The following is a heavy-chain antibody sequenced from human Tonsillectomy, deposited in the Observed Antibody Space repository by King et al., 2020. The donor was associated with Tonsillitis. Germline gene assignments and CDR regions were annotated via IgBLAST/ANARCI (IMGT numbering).Heavy chain of an antibody. D-gene: IGHD2/OR15-2a*01. V-gene: IGHV3-15*01. J-gene: IGHJ6*02. CDR1: GFTFTNAW. CDR2: IKSKGDGGAT. Sequence: VQLVESGGDLVKPGGSLRLSCAASGFTFTNAWMSWVRQAPGKGLEWVGRIKSKGDGGATEYDAPVKGRFTISRDDSRNMVFLQMNSLRTEDTAVYYCPTGAKYRGMDVWGQGTTVTVSS. CDR3: PTGAKYRGMDV.